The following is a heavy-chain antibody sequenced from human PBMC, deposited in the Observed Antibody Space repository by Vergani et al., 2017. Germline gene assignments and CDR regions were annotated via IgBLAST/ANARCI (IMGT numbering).Heavy chain of an antibody. D-gene: IGHD3-9*01. CDR3: ARLSVLTGYWGGFDY. CDR2: VYPADSDT. Sequence: EVQLVQSAAEVKKPGESLKISCKGSRYMFSSYWIAWVRQMPGKGLEWIGIVYPADSDTRYSPSFQGQVTISADKSINTAYLQWSSLKTSDSAMYYCARLSVLTGYWGGFDYWGQGTLVTVSS. J-gene: IGHJ4*02. CDR1: RYMFSSYW. V-gene: IGHV5-51*01.